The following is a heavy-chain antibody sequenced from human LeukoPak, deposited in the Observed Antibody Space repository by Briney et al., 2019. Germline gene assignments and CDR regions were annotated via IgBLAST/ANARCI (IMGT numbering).Heavy chain of an antibody. CDR3: AQQVAAKVNAFDI. CDR2: ISGSGGST. J-gene: IGHJ3*02. CDR1: GFTFSSYA. D-gene: IGHD2-15*01. Sequence: GGSLRLSCAASGFTFSSYAMSWVRQAPGKGLEWVSAISGSGGSTYYADSVKGRFTISRDNSKNSLYLQMNSLRAEDTAVYYCAQQVAAKVNAFDIWGQGTMVTVSS. V-gene: IGHV3-23*01.